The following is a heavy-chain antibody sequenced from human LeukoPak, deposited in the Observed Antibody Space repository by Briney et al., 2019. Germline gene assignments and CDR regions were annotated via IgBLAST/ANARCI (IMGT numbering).Heavy chain of an antibody. J-gene: IGHJ4*02. V-gene: IGHV3-53*01. D-gene: IGHD6-13*01. Sequence: PGGSLRLSCAASGFTVSSIYMTWVRQAPGKGLEWVSVICSGGSTYYADSVKGRFTISRDNAKNSLYLQMNSLRAEDTAVYYCARADEYSSSWYYFDYWGQGTLVTVSS. CDR3: ARADEYSSSWYYFDY. CDR1: GFTVSSIY. CDR2: ICSGGST.